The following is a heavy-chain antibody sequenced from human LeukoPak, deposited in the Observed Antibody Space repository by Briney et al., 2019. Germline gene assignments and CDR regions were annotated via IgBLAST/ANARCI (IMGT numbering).Heavy chain of an antibody. D-gene: IGHD3-16*02. Sequence: GGSLRLSCAASGFTFSSYAMSWARQAPGKGLEWVSGISGSGFTTYYADSVKGRFTISRGNSKNTLYVQMNSLRAEDTAVYYCAKSSNHYRPFDDWGQGTLVTVSS. CDR2: ISGSGFTT. J-gene: IGHJ4*02. CDR3: AKSSNHYRPFDD. V-gene: IGHV3-23*01. CDR1: GFTFSSYA.